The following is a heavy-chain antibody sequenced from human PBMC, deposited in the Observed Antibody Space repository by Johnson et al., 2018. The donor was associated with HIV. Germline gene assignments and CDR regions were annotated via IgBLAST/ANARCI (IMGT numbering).Heavy chain of an antibody. V-gene: IGHV3-21*01. J-gene: IGHJ3*02. CDR3: AREAGTAFDI. Sequence: VQLVESGGGVVQPGGSLRLSCAASGFTFSSYAMSWVRQAPGKGLEWVSAISWNSGSIDYADSVKGRFTISRDNAKDSLFLQMNTLRAEDTAVYYCAREAGTAFDIWGQGTMVTVSS. CDR1: GFTFSSYA. CDR2: ISWNSGSI.